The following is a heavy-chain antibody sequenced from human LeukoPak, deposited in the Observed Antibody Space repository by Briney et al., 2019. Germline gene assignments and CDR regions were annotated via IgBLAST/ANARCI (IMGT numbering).Heavy chain of an antibody. CDR2: INHSGTT. V-gene: IGHV4-34*01. J-gene: IGHJ3*02. Sequence: SETLSLTCGVYGGSFNGYYWSWIRQPPGKGLEWIGEINHSGTTNYNPSLKSRVTISVDTSKNQFSLKLSSVTAADTAVYYCARGSLRDAFDIWGQGTMVTVSS. CDR3: ARGSLRDAFDI. D-gene: IGHD2-21*02. CDR1: GGSFNGYY.